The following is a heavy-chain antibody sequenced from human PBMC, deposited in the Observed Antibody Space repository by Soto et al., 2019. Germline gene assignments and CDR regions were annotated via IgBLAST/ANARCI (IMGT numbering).Heavy chain of an antibody. V-gene: IGHV4-59*08. CDR2: IHYSGST. Sequence: QVQLQESGPGLVKPSETLSLTCTVSGGSISSYYWSWIRQPPGKGLEWIGHIHYSGSTNYNPSLRSRVSMSVVASQNQLSLQLGSVTAADPAVYYCARHVNVAVAGTGFDYWGQGTLVTVSS. J-gene: IGHJ4*02. D-gene: IGHD6-19*01. CDR1: GGSISSYY. CDR3: ARHVNVAVAGTGFDY.